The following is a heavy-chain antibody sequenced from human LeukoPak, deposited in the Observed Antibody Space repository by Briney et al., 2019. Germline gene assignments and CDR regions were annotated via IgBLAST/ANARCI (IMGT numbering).Heavy chain of an antibody. V-gene: IGHV4-59*01. CDR1: GGFISGYY. CDR2: IYYSGTT. J-gene: IGHJ4*02. CDR3: ARAHLSETDFDY. Sequence: PSETLSLTCTVSGGFISGYYWNWIRQSPEKGLEWIGYIYYSGTTNYNPSLKSRLTISLDTSNNQFSLKLSSVTAADTAVYYCARAHLSETDFDYWGQGALVTVTS. D-gene: IGHD3-3*01.